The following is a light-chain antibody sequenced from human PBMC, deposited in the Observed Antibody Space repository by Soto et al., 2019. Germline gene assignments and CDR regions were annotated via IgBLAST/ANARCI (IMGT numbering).Light chain of an antibody. CDR2: EAS. Sequence: DIQMTQSPSILSASIGDRVTITCRASQSIDRWLVWYQQKPGKSPNFLMYEASKFESGVPPRFSGSGSGTEFTLTISSLQADDFATYYCQQHKSYPRTFGQGTKVEIK. J-gene: IGKJ1*01. CDR1: QSIDRW. V-gene: IGKV1-5*03. CDR3: QQHKSYPRT.